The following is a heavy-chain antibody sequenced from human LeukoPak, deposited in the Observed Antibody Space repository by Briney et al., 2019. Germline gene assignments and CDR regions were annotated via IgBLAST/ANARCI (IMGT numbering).Heavy chain of an antibody. CDR1: GGSFSGYY. V-gene: IGHV4-34*01. CDR2: INHSGST. Sequence: SETLSLTCAVYGGSFSGYYWSWIRQPPGKGLEWIGEINHSGSTNYNPSLKSRVTISVDTSKNQFSLKLSSVTAADTAVYYCARDKGDYISYYYYYMDVWGKGTTVTVSS. CDR3: ARDKGDYISYYYYYMDV. D-gene: IGHD4-17*01. J-gene: IGHJ6*03.